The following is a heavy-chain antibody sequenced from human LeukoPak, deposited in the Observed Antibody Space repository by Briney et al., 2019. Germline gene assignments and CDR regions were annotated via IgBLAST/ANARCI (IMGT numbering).Heavy chain of an antibody. CDR2: ISSSGRTV. D-gene: IGHD2-8*01. J-gene: IGHJ5*02. CDR1: ESSLSSYS. CDR3: ARDINYCTPTLCHRNWFDP. V-gene: IGHV3-48*01. Sequence: GGSLRPSCAASESSLSSYSMDGFRQPPGKGLEWVSYISSSGRTVYYADSVEGRFTVSRDNAKNALYLEMNDLRAEDSAVYYCARDINYCTPTLCHRNWFDPWGQGTLVTVSS.